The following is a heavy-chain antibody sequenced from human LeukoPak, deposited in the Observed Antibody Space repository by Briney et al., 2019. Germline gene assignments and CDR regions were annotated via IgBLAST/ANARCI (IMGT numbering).Heavy chain of an antibody. J-gene: IGHJ4*02. CDR1: GFTFSSYW. CDR2: INSDGSST. D-gene: IGHD3-10*01. Sequence: PGGSLRLSCAASGFTFSSYWMHWVRQAPGKGLVWVSRINSDGSSTSYADSVKGRFTISRDNAKNTLYLQMNSLRAEDTAVYYCARVTITMVRGVTTFYFDYWGQGTLVTVSS. CDR3: ARVTITMVRGVTTFYFDY. V-gene: IGHV3-74*01.